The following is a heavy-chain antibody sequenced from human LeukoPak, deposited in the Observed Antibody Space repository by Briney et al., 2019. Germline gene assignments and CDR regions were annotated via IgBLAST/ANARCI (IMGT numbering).Heavy chain of an antibody. Sequence: AGGSLRLSCAASGFTFSSYAMSWVRQAPGKGLVWVSAISGTGGSTYYADSVKGRFTISRDNSKNTLYMQMNSLRAEDTAVYYCARDYHDSSGSYGVDFWGQGTQVTVSS. CDR3: ARDYHDSSGSYGVDF. J-gene: IGHJ4*02. CDR2: ISGTGGST. CDR1: GFTFSSYA. D-gene: IGHD3-22*01. V-gene: IGHV3-23*01.